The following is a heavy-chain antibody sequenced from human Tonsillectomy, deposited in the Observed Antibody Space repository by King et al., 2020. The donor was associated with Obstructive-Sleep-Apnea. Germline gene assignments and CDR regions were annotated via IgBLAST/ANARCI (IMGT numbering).Heavy chain of an antibody. V-gene: IGHV3-7*03. J-gene: IGHJ6*02. CDR1: GFTFGNYC. CDR3: ASAHSLGYSFGDNTMDA. Sequence: VQLVESGGGLVQPGGSLRLSCAASGFTFGNYCMSWVRQAPGKGLEWVANIKEDGGDKYYVDSVKGRFTISRDNAKNSLCLQMNSLRAEDTAVYYCASAHSLGYSFGDNTMDAWGQGTTVTVSS. D-gene: IGHD5-18*01. CDR2: IKEDGGDK.